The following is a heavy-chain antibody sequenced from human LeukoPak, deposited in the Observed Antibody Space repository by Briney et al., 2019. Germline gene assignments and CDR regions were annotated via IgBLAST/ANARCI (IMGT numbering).Heavy chain of an antibody. CDR3: AKDHSADGWPTFEY. V-gene: IGHV3-23*01. D-gene: IGHD5-24*01. J-gene: IGHJ4*02. CDR2: ITKYDGRL. CDR1: GFGVHTFA. Sequence: HPGGSLRLSCAVSGFGVHTFAMSWVRQAPGKGLEWLASITKYDGRLYYADSVRGRFTISRDTSQNELYLQMNSLRVDDSAIYYCAKDHSADGWPTFEYWGRGTLVTVSS.